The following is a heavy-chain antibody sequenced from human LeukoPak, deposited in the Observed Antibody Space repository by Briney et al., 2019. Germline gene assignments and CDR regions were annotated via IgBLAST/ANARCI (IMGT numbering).Heavy chain of an antibody. CDR3: TGRGIVATHTDY. CDR1: GFTFSGSA. J-gene: IGHJ4*02. CDR2: IRSKANSYAT. Sequence: PGGSLRLSCAASGFTFSGSAMHWVRQASGKGLEWVGRIRSKANSYATAYAASVKGRFTISRDDSKNTAYLQMNSLKTEDTAVYYCTGRGIVATHTDYWGQRTLVTVSS. D-gene: IGHD1-26*01. V-gene: IGHV3-73*01.